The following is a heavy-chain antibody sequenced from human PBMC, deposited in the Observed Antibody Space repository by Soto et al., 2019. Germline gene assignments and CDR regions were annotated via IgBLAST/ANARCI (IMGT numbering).Heavy chain of an antibody. CDR3: VILADGKFDL. CDR2: ISDTSHRI. V-gene: IGHV3-23*01. Sequence: EVLLLGSGGGLVQPGGSLRLSCSASGFNFGSNSMAWVRQAPGKGLEYVASISDTSHRIFHADPLKGRFTISRDNSRNRLDLEMKSLRAEDTARYYCVILADGKFDLWGQGTLVIVSS. J-gene: IGHJ5*02. CDR1: GFNFGSNS. D-gene: IGHD6-19*01.